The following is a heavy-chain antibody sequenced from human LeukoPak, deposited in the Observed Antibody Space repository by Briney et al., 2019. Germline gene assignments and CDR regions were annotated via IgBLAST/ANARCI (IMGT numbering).Heavy chain of an antibody. CDR3: ARTSLTGDHREFDY. CDR2: IYYIGST. D-gene: IGHD7-27*01. J-gene: IGHJ4*02. V-gene: IGHV4-39*07. Sequence: SETLSLTCTVSGGSISSSTYYWGWVRQPPGKGLEWIGNIYYIGSTYYNPSLKSRVTISVDTSKNQFSLKLSSVTAADTAVYYCARTSLTGDHREFDYWGQGTLVTVSS. CDR1: GGSISSSTYY.